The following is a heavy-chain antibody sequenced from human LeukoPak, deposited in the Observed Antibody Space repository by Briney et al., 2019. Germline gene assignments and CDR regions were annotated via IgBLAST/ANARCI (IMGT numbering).Heavy chain of an antibody. CDR2: ISSSSNHI. D-gene: IGHD6-19*01. Sequence: GGSLRLSWAASGXTFSSYSMNWVRQAPGKGLEWVSSISSSSNHIYHADSVKGRFTISRDNAKNSLYLQMNSLRAEDTAVYYCARGEQWLPTGIDYWGQGTLVTVSS. CDR1: GXTFSSYS. V-gene: IGHV3-21*01. J-gene: IGHJ4*02. CDR3: ARGEQWLPTGIDY.